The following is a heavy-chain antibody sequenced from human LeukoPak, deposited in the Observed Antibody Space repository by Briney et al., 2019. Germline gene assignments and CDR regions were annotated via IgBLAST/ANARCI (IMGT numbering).Heavy chain of an antibody. CDR2: IKQDGNEK. CDR1: GFTFSNYT. V-gene: IGHV3-7*01. J-gene: IGHJ4*02. Sequence: GGSLRLSCAASGFTFSNYTMHRVRQAPGKGLEWVANIKQDGNEKYYVDSVKGRFTISRDNAKNSLDLQMNSLRAEDTAVYYCARDTLGEGEDANYAVYYFDYWGQGTPVTVSS. D-gene: IGHD4/OR15-4a*01. CDR3: ARDTLGEGEDANYAVYYFDY.